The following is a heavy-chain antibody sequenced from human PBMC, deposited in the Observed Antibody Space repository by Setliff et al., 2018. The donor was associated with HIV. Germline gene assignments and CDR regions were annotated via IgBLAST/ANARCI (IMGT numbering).Heavy chain of an antibody. V-gene: IGHV3-53*04. CDR2: IYAAGST. Sequence: GGSLRLSCAASGFTVSSNYMSWVRQAPGKGLEWVSVIYAAGSTYYADSVKGRFIIPRHNSKNTLYLQLNSLRAEDTAVYYCARVSKSSPDAFDIWGQGTMVTVSS. CDR3: ARVSKSSPDAFDI. D-gene: IGHD6-13*01. CDR1: GFTVSSNY. J-gene: IGHJ3*02.